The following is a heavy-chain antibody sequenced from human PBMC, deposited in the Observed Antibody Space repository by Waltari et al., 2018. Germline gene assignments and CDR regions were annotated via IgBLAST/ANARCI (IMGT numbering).Heavy chain of an antibody. J-gene: IGHJ4*02. D-gene: IGHD6-6*01. CDR3: ARALQGQLAYFDY. V-gene: IGHV4-34*01. Sequence: QVQLQQWGAGLLKPSETLSLTCAVYGGSFSGYYWSWIRQPPGKGLELIGEINHSGSTNYNPSLKSRVTISVDTSKNQFSLKLSSVTAADTAVYYGARALQGQLAYFDYWGQGTLVTVSS. CDR1: GGSFSGYY. CDR2: INHSGST.